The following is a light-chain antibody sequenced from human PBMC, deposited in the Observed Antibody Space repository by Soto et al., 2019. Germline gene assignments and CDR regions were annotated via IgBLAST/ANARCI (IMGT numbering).Light chain of an antibody. V-gene: IGLV4-69*01. J-gene: IGLJ2*01. CDR1: SGHRTYA. CDR2: LNSDGRH. CDR3: QTWGTGGDVG. Sequence: QPVLTQSPSASASLEASVKLTCTLSSGHRTYAIAWHQQQPEKGPRYLMKLNSDGRHSKGDGIPDRFSGTSSGAERYLTISSLQSEDEADYYFQTWGTGGDVGFGGGTNRTVL.